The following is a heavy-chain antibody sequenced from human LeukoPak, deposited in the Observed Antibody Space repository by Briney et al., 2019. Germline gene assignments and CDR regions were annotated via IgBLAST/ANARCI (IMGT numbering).Heavy chain of an antibody. J-gene: IGHJ4*02. V-gene: IGHV3-30*04. CDR3: ARARYYDSSGYMTDPYYFDY. D-gene: IGHD3-22*01. Sequence: GGSLRLSCAASGFMFSSYAMHWVRQAPGKGLEWVAVISYDGSNKYYADSVKGRFTISRDNSKNTLYLQMNSLRAEDTAVYYCARARYYDSSGYMTDPYYFDYWGQGTLVTVSS. CDR1: GFMFSSYA. CDR2: ISYDGSNK.